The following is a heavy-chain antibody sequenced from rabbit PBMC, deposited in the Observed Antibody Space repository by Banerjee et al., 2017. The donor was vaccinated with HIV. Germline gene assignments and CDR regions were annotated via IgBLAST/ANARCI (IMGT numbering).Heavy chain of an antibody. CDR1: GFSFSSDYW. V-gene: IGHV1S40*01. D-gene: IGHD7-1*01. Sequence: QSLEESGGGLVQPEGSLTLTCTASGFSFSSDYWMCWVRQAPGKGLEWIACIHIAGSGNTDYASWAKGRFTISKTSSTTVTLQMTSLTAADTATYFCAKAVYITYNDAFTLWGQGTLVTVS. J-gene: IGHJ3*01. CDR3: AKAVYITYNDAFTL. CDR2: IHIAGSGNT.